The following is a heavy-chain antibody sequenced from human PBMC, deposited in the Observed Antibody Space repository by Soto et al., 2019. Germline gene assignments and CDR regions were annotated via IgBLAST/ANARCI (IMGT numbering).Heavy chain of an antibody. CDR3: AKDRAAAGTGWFDP. D-gene: IGHD6-13*01. V-gene: IGHV3-30*18. Sequence: QVQLVESGGGVVQPGRSLRLSCAASGFTFSSYGMHWVRQAPGKGLEWVAVISYDGSNKYYADSVKGRFTISRDNSKNTLYLQMNSLRAEDTAAYYCAKDRAAAGTGWFDPWGQGTLVTVSS. CDR1: GFTFSSYG. CDR2: ISYDGSNK. J-gene: IGHJ5*02.